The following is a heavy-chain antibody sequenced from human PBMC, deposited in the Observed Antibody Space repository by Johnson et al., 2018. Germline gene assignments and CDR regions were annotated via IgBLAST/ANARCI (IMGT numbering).Heavy chain of an antibody. CDR2: ISYDGSNK. D-gene: IGHD2-21*02. CDR3: ARASVVTSEYFQH. CDR1: GFTFSSYG. Sequence: QVQLVESGGGVVQPGRSLRLSCAASGFTFSSYGMHWVRQAPGKGLEWVAVISYDGSNKYYADSVKGRFTISRDNSKNTLYLQMNSLRAEDTAVYCCARASVVTSEYFQHWGQGTLVTVSS. J-gene: IGHJ1*01. V-gene: IGHV3-30*03.